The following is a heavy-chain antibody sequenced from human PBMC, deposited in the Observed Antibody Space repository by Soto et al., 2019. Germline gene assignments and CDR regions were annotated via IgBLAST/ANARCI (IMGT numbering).Heavy chain of an antibody. CDR2: IYYRGNA. V-gene: IGHV4-39*01. CDR1: DDSINSDKYY. J-gene: IGHJ6*03. CDR3: ARTDYGDYGPNYYPYYMDF. Sequence: SETLSLTCSVSDDSINSDKYYWGWIRQPPGKGLEWIGSIYYRGNAYYNPSLQTRVTISLDKSKNQFSLKLSSVTAADTAVYYCARTDYGDYGPNYYPYYMDFWGKGIMVTVSS. D-gene: IGHD4-17*01.